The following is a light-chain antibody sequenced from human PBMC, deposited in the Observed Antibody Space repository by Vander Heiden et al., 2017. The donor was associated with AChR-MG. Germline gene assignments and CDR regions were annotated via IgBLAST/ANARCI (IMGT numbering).Light chain of an antibody. CDR1: SFDIGAGYA. V-gene: IGLV1-40*01. Sequence: QSRLKQPTPVSGSPGQRVTLSCTGSSFDIGAGYAVTPYQQLPGTAPKPLIDGNHKRPSGVPDRRSGSKSGTSASLAITGLQAEDEADYYCQSYDRSLSGSVVFGGGTKLTVL. J-gene: IGLJ2*01. CDR3: QSYDRSLSGSVV. CDR2: GNH.